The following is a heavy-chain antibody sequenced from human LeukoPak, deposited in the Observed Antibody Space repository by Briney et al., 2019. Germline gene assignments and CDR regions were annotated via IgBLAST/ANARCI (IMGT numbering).Heavy chain of an antibody. CDR1: GFTVSSNY. CDR2: IYSGGST. V-gene: IGHV3-53*01. D-gene: IGHD3-22*01. CDR3: ARDQALDYYDSSGYYDY. J-gene: IGHJ4*02. Sequence: GGSLRLSCAASGFTVSSNYMSWVRQAPGKGPEWVSVIYSGGSTYYADSVKGRFTISRDNSKNTLYLQMNSLRAEDTAVYYCARDQALDYYDSSGYYDYWGQGTLVTVSS.